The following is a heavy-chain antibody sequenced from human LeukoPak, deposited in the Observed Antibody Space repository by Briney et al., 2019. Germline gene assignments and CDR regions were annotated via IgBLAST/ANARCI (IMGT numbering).Heavy chain of an antibody. CDR1: GFTFDDYA. CDR2: ISWNSGSI. J-gene: IGHJ3*02. CDR3: AKDLVRYFDWLPLFDI. D-gene: IGHD3-9*01. V-gene: IGHV3-9*01. Sequence: PGGSLRLSCAASGFTFDDYAMHWVRQAPGKGLEWVSGISWNSGSIGYADSVKGRFTISRDNAKNSLYLQMNSLRAEDTALYYCAKDLVRYFDWLPLFDIWGQGTMVTVSS.